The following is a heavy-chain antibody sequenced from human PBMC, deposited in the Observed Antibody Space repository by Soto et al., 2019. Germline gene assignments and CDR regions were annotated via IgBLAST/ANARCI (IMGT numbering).Heavy chain of an antibody. CDR2: ISAHNGNT. CDR1: GYGFTTYG. V-gene: IGHV1-18*01. Sequence: QVHLVQSGAEVKKPGASVKVSCKGSGYGFTTYGITWVRQAPGQGLEWMAWISAHNGNTNYAQKLQGRVTVTRDTSTSTAYMELRSLRSDDTGVYYCARGRYGDSWGQGALVTVSS. J-gene: IGHJ5*01. CDR3: ARGRYGDS. D-gene: IGHD1-1*01.